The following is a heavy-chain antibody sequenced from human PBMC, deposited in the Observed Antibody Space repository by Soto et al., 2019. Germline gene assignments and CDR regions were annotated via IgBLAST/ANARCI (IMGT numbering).Heavy chain of an antibody. V-gene: IGHV1-69*01. D-gene: IGHD6-13*01. Sequence: QVQLVQSGAEVKKPGSSVKVSCKASGGTFSSYAISWVRQAPGQGLEWMGGIIHVSGTTNNAQKFQGRVTITADESTSTAYMELSSLTSEDTDVYYCVVTRVEGIAAAPSYCYSGMTVWGQGTTVTVSS. CDR1: GGTFSSYA. CDR2: IIHVSGTT. CDR3: VVTRVEGIAAAPSYCYSGMTV. J-gene: IGHJ6*02.